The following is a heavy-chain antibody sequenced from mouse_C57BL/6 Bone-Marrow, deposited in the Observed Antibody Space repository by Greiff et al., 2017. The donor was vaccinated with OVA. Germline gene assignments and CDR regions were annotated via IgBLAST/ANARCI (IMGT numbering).Heavy chain of an antibody. D-gene: IGHD1-1*01. Sequence: QVQLKQPGAELVMPGASVKLSCKASGYTFTSYWMHWVKQRPGQGLEWIGEIDPSDSYTNYNQKFKGKSTLTVDKSSSTAYMQLSSLTSEDSAVYYCARSGGYYGSSFDYWGQGTTLTVSS. V-gene: IGHV1-69*01. CDR3: ARSGGYYGSSFDY. J-gene: IGHJ2*01. CDR2: IDPSDSYT. CDR1: GYTFTSYW.